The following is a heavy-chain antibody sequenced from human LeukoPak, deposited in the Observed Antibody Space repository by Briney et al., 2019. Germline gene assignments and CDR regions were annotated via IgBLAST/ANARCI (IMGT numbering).Heavy chain of an antibody. CDR3: ARDEASNVSGYRDY. CDR2: IDSGGST. V-gene: IGHV3-53*01. J-gene: IGHJ4*02. Sequence: GGSLRLSCAASGFTVSSNYMSWVRQAPGKGLEWVSVIDSGGSTYYADSGKGRFTISRDNSKNTLYLQMNSLRAEDTAVYYCARDEASNVSGYRDYWGQGTLVTVSS. D-gene: IGHD3-22*01. CDR1: GFTVSSNY.